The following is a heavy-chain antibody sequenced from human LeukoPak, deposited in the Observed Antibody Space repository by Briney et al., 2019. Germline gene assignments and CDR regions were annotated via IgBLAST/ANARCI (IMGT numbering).Heavy chain of an antibody. D-gene: IGHD3-22*01. V-gene: IGHV4-59*01. CDR1: GGSISSYC. CDR2: IYYSGST. Sequence: PSETLSLTCTVSGGSISSYCWSWIRQPPGKGLEWIGYIYYSGSTNYNPSLKSRVTISVDTSKNQFSLKLSSVTAADTAVYYCARQAGYYDSSGYFDYWGQETLVTVSS. J-gene: IGHJ4*02. CDR3: ARQAGYYDSSGYFDY.